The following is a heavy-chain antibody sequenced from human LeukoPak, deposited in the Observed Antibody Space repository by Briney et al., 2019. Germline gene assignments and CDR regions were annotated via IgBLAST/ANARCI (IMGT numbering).Heavy chain of an antibody. Sequence: GGSLRLSCAASGFTFSNYAMSWVRQAPGKGLEWVSAISGSGDSTNYADSVKGRFTISRDNSKNTLFLQMNSLRAEDTAVYYCAKFTHGSGSFNPAYNWFDPWGRGTLVTVSS. J-gene: IGHJ5*02. CDR1: GFTFSNYA. CDR3: AKFTHGSGSFNPAYNWFDP. CDR2: ISGSGDST. V-gene: IGHV3-23*01. D-gene: IGHD3-10*01.